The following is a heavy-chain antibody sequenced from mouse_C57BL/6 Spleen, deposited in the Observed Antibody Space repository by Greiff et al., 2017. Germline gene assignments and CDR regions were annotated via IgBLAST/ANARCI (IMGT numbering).Heavy chain of an antibody. Sequence: QVQLQQPGAELVKPGASVKLSCKASGYTFTSYWMHWVKQRPGQGLEWIGMIHPNSGSTNYNEKFKSKATLTVDNASSTAYMQLSSLTSEDSAVYYCALTGYGSSYEYWYFDVWGTGTTVTVSS. D-gene: IGHD1-1*01. J-gene: IGHJ1*03. V-gene: IGHV1-64*01. CDR2: IHPNSGST. CDR1: GYTFTSYW. CDR3: ALTGYGSSYEYWYFDV.